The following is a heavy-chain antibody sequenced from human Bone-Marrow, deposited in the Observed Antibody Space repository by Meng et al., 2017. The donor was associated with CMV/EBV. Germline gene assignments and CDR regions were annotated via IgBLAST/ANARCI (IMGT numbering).Heavy chain of an antibody. CDR3: ATPLTGTTVSNY. Sequence: ASVKVSCKASGYTFTSYYMHWVRQAPGQGLEWMGIINPSGGSTSYAQKFQGRVTMTRDTSTSTVYMELSSLRSEDTAVYYCATPLTGTTVSNYWGQGTLVTVSS. D-gene: IGHD1-7*01. CDR2: INPSGGST. V-gene: IGHV1-46*01. CDR1: GYTFTSYY. J-gene: IGHJ4*02.